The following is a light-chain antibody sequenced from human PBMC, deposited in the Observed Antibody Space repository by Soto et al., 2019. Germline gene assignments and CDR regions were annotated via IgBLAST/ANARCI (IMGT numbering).Light chain of an antibody. CDR2: DAS. J-gene: IGKJ1*01. Sequence: IEMSQSPCSLSASVGDGVTVTCRASQSLNRSLAWYQQKPAKAPKLLIYDASSLQSGVPSRFSCSGSGTEFALTISSLQPDDFATYYCQQYNTYTWTFGPGTKVDIK. CDR1: QSLNRS. CDR3: QQYNTYTWT. V-gene: IGKV1-5*01.